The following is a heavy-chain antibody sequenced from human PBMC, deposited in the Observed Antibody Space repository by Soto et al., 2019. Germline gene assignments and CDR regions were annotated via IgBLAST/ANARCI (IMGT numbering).Heavy chain of an antibody. CDR1: GLTFSNAW. J-gene: IGHJ6*02. CDR2: IKRQADGGTT. CDR3: PTSSGGAQEVWGYYYYGMDV. Sequence: PGGSLRLSCAASGLTFSNAWMSWVRQAPGKGLEWVGRIKRQADGGTTDYAAPVKGRFSISRHDSKNTLYLQMSSLKTEDTAVYYCPTSSGGAQEVWGYYYYGMDVWGQGTKVTVYS. D-gene: IGHD3-10*01. V-gene: IGHV3-15*01.